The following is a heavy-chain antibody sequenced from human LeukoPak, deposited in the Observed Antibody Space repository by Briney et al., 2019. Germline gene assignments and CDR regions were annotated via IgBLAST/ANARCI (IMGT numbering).Heavy chain of an antibody. Sequence: PGGSLRLSCAASGFTFSSYRMNWVRQAPGKGLEWVSGISWNSDSIGYADSVKGRFTISRDNAKNSLYLQMNTLRVEDTAVYYCAKDGGKFVVTFLMDAWGQGTTVTVSS. J-gene: IGHJ6*02. CDR3: AKDGGKFVVTFLMDA. CDR2: ISWNSDSI. CDR1: GFTFSSYR. D-gene: IGHD2-21*01. V-gene: IGHV3-9*01.